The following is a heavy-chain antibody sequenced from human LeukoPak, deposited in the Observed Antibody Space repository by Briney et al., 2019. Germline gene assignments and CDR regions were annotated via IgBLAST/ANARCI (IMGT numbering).Heavy chain of an antibody. CDR3: ARDMRYSYALDY. CDR1: GGSFSVYY. Sequence: PSETLSLTCAVYGGSFSVYYWSWLRQPPGKGREWIGEINHSGSNNYNPSLKRRVTISEEKSNNHFSLKLSSVTAADTAVYYCARDMRYSYALDYWGQGTLVTVSS. V-gene: IGHV4-34*01. D-gene: IGHD5-18*01. J-gene: IGHJ4*02. CDR2: INHSGSN.